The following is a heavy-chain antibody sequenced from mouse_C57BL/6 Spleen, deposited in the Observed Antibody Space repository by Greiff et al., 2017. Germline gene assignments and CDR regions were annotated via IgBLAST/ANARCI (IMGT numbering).Heavy chain of an antibody. D-gene: IGHD1-1*01. V-gene: IGHV1-26*01. CDR1: GYTFTDYY. CDR3: ARDYYGSSYGFAY. CDR2: INPNNGGT. Sequence: VQLQQSGPELVKPGASVKISCKASGYTFTDYYMNWVKQSHGKSLEWIGDINPNNGGTSYNQKFKGKATLTVDKSSSTAYMQLSSLTSEDSAVYYCARDYYGSSYGFAYWGQGTLVTVSA. J-gene: IGHJ3*01.